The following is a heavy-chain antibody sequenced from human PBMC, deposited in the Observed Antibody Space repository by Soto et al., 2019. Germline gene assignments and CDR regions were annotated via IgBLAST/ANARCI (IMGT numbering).Heavy chain of an antibody. CDR1: GYTFTSYT. V-gene: IGHV1-3*01. D-gene: IGHD6-19*01. CDR3: ARAMSNGQWLPGRPYYFDY. J-gene: IGHJ4*02. Sequence: ASVKVYCKAAGYTFTSYTMHWVRQAPGQRLEWMGWINAGNGNTKYSQKFQGRVTITRDTSASTAYMELSSLRSEDTAVYYCARAMSNGQWLPGRPYYFDYWGQGTLVTVSS. CDR2: INAGNGNT.